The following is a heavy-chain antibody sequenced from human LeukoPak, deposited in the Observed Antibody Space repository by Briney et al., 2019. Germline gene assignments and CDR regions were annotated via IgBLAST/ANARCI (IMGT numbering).Heavy chain of an antibody. D-gene: IGHD3-22*01. V-gene: IGHV1-18*01. CDR2: ISAYNGNT. J-gene: IGHJ6*02. Sequence: ASVKVSCKASGYTFTSYGISWVRQAPGQGLEWMGWISAYNGNTNYAQKLQGRVTMTRNTSISTAYMELSSLRSEDTAVYYCARAIYDSSGYYFYYYGMDVWGQGTTVTVSS. CDR3: ARAIYDSSGYYFYYYGMDV. CDR1: GYTFTSYG.